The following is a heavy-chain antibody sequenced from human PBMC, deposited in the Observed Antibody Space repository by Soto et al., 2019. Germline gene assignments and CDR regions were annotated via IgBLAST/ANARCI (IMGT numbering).Heavy chain of an antibody. CDR2: IKEDGNEE. V-gene: IGHV3-7*01. Sequence: EVQLVESGGGLVQPGGSLRLSCAASGFSISNYWMTWVRQAPGKGLEWVANIKEDGNEEYYVDSVKGRFTISGDNAKNSLYLQMNSLRAEDTAVYYCARDLTPEILPYYYDANDIWGQGTLVTVSS. J-gene: IGHJ3*02. CDR3: ARDLTPEILPYYYDANDI. CDR1: GFSISNYW. D-gene: IGHD3-22*01.